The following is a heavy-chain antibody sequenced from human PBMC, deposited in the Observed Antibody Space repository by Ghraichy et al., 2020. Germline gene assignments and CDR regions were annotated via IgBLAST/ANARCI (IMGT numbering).Heavy chain of an antibody. Sequence: GGSLRLSCAASGFTFSDYTMNWVRQAPGKGLEWVSSITYSSSYIYYADSVKGRFTISRDNAKKSLYLNMSSLRPEETAVYYCVLMGSTSSSHAFDIWGQGTMVTVSS. CDR2: ITYSSSYI. CDR1: GFTFSDYT. CDR3: VLMGSTSSSHAFDI. V-gene: IGHV3-21*01. D-gene: IGHD6-13*01. J-gene: IGHJ3*02.